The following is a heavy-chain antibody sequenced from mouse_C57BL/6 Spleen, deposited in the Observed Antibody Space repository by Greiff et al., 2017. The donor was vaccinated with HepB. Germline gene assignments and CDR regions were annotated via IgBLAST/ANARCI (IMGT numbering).Heavy chain of an antibody. D-gene: IGHD1-1*01. J-gene: IGHJ3*01. CDR2: IYPGDGDT. CDR1: GYAFSSYW. CDR3: ARSRGYGSSYWFAY. V-gene: IGHV1-80*01. Sequence: VKLQESGAELVKPGASVKISCKASGYAFSSYWMNWVKQRPGKGLEWIGQIYPGDGDTNYNGKFKGKATLTADKSSSTAYMQLSSLTSEDSAVYFCARSRGYGSSYWFAYWGQGTLVTVSA.